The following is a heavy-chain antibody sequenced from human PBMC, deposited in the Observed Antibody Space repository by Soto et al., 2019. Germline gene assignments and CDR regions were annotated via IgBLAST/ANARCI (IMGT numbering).Heavy chain of an antibody. D-gene: IGHD3-10*01. CDR2: IRNRPNSYTT. J-gene: IGHJ4*02. CDR1: GFTFSDHY. CDR3: VRDSGRGFYFEY. V-gene: IGHV3-72*01. Sequence: PGGSLRLSCAASGFTFSDHYMDWVRQAPGKGLEWVGRIRNRPNSYTTQYAASVKGRFAVLRDDSENLVYLQMNDLKTEDTAVYYCVRDSGRGFYFEYWGQGAQVTVSS.